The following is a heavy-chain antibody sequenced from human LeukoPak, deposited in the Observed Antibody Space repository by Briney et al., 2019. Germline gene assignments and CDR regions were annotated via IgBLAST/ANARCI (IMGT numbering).Heavy chain of an antibody. D-gene: IGHD6-19*01. CDR3: AKDFSSGWPNCFDP. CDR1: GFTYNYNSYA. CDR2: ISGSGGTI. J-gene: IGHJ5*02. V-gene: IGHV3-23*01. Sequence: GGSLRLSCVASGFTYNYNSYAMSWVRQAPGKGLEWVSTISGSGGTIYYADSVKGRFTISRDNSKSTLYLEMNSLRVEDTAVYYCAKDFSSGWPNCFDPWGQGTLVTVSS.